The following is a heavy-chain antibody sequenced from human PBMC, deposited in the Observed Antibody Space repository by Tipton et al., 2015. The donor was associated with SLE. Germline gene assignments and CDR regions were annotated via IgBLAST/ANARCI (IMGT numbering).Heavy chain of an antibody. CDR3: ARANSGY. Sequence: TLSLTCTVSGGSISSYYWTWIRQSPGKGLEWIGEVSHSGDTNYTPSLKSRVTISIDTSKNQFSLKLSSVTAADTAIYYCARANSGYWGQGTLVTVSS. V-gene: IGHV4-34*01. CDR2: VSHSGDT. D-gene: IGHD1-26*01. CDR1: GGSISSYY. J-gene: IGHJ4*02.